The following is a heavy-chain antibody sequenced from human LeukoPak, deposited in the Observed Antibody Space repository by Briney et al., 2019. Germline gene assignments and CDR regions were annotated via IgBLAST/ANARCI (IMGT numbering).Heavy chain of an antibody. CDR2: IIPILGIA. V-gene: IGHV1-69*04. CDR3: ATWELHRSVDY. J-gene: IGHJ4*02. CDR1: GGTFSSYA. Sequence: ASVKVSCKASGGTFSSYAISWVRQAPGQGLEWMGRIIPILGIANYAQKFQGRVTITADKSTSTAYMELSSLRSEDTAVYYCATWELHRSVDYWGQGTLVTVSS. D-gene: IGHD1-26*01.